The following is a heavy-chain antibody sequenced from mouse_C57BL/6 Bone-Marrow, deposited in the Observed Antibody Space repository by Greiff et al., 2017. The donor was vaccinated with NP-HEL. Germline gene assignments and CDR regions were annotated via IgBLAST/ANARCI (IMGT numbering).Heavy chain of an antibody. J-gene: IGHJ1*03. D-gene: IGHD1-1*01. CDR2: IYWDDDK. CDR1: GFSLSTSGMG. Sequence: QVTLKESGPGILQSSQTLSLTCSFSGFSLSTSGMGVSWIRQPSGTGLEWLAHIYWDDDKRYNPSLKSRLTISKDTSRNQVFLKITSVDTADTATYYCARRRDYGSSYDWYFDVWGTGTTVTVSS. CDR3: ARRRDYGSSYDWYFDV. V-gene: IGHV8-12*01.